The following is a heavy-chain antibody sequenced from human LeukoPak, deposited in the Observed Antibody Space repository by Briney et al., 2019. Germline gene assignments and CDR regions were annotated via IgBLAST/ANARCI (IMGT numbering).Heavy chain of an antibody. CDR1: GFTVSSNY. D-gene: IGHD3-22*01. CDR2: IYSGGST. V-gene: IGHV3-53*01. Sequence: GGSLRLSCAASGFTVSSNYMSWVRQAPGKGLEWVSVIYSGGSTYYADSVKGRFTISRDNAKNSLYLQMNSLRAEDTALYYCARDLLYVASSGYYPFDYWGQGTLVTVSS. J-gene: IGHJ4*02. CDR3: ARDLLYVASSGYYPFDY.